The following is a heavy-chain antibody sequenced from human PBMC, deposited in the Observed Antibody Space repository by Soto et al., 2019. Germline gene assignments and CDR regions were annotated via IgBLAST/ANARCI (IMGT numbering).Heavy chain of an antibody. Sequence: QITLKESGPTLVKPTQPLTLTCTFSGFSLSTSGVGVGWIRQPPGKALEWLALIYWDDDKRYSPSLKSRLTIXXDXPXXQVVHTMTNMDPVDTATYYCAHSRLWFGESQEGDIWGQGTMVTVSS. V-gene: IGHV2-5*02. D-gene: IGHD3-10*01. J-gene: IGHJ3*02. CDR3: AHSRLWFGESQEGDI. CDR1: GFSLSTSGVG. CDR2: IYWDDDK.